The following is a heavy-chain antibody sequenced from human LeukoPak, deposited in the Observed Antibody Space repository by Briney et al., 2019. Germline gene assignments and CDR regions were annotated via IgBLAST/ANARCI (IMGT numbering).Heavy chain of an antibody. CDR2: ISSSGNYI. Sequence: GGSLRLSCAASGFTFSRYNMDWVRQAPGKGLEWVSFISSSGNYIYYADSVKGRFTISRDNAKNSLYLQMDSLRAEDTAVYYCAREWSDPPSRYFDWSPYDYYYGMDVWGQGTTVTVSS. D-gene: IGHD3-9*01. V-gene: IGHV3-21*01. J-gene: IGHJ6*02. CDR1: GFTFSRYN. CDR3: AREWSDPPSRYFDWSPYDYYYGMDV.